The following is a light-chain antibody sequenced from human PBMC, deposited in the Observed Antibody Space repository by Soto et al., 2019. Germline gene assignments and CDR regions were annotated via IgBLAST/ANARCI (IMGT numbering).Light chain of an antibody. CDR2: DAS. V-gene: IGKV1-33*01. CDR3: QQYDNLLT. J-gene: IGKJ4*01. Sequence: DIQMTQSPSSLSASVGDRVTNTCQASQDISNYLNWYQQKPGKAPKLLIYDASNLEIGVPSRFSGSGSGTDFTFTISSLQPEDIATYYCQQYDNLLTFGGGTKVEIK. CDR1: QDISNY.